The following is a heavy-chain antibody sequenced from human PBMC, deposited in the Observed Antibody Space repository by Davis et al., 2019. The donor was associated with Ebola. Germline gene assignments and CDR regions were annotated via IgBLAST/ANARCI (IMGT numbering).Heavy chain of an antibody. CDR1: GFTFSNYD. D-gene: IGHD2-15*01. CDR2: ISASEGHT. J-gene: IGHJ4*02. Sequence: PGGSLRLSCAASGFTFSNYDMSWVRHVPGKGLEWVSTISASEGHTHYSDSVRGRFTISRDNSKNTRYLQMNSLRAEDTATYYCARYCHYTDCSYFDCWGQGTMVAVSS. CDR3: ARYCHYTDCSYFDC. V-gene: IGHV3-23*01.